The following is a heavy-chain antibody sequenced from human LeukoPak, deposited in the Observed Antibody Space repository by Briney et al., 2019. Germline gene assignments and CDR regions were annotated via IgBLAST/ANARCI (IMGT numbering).Heavy chain of an antibody. CDR1: GGSISSYY. CDR2: IYTSGST. D-gene: IGHD3-10*01. CDR3: ARDYYGSGSYNEYYYYYYYMDV. V-gene: IGHV4-4*07. Sequence: SETLSLTCTVSGGSISSYYWSWIRQPAGKGLEWIGRIYTSGSTNYNPSLKSRVTMSVDTSKNQFSLKLSSVTAADTAVYYCARDYYGSGSYNEYYYYYYYMDVWGKGTTVTISS. J-gene: IGHJ6*03.